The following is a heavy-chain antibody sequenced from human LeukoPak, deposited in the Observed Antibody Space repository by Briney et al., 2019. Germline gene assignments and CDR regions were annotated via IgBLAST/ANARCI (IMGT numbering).Heavy chain of an antibody. V-gene: IGHV4-59*01. CDR3: AREASGDYDY. CDR2: IYYNVTT. J-gene: IGHJ4*02. D-gene: IGHD4-17*01. Sequence: PSETLSLTCTVSGGSISSYYWSWIRQPPGKGLEWIGYIYYNVTTNYNPSLKSRVTISVDTSKNQFSLRLSSVTAADTAVYYCAREASGDYDYWGQGTLVTVSS. CDR1: GGSISSYY.